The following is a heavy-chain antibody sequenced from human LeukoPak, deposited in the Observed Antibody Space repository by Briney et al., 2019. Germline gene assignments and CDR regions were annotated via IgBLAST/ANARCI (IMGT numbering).Heavy chain of an antibody. J-gene: IGHJ4*02. D-gene: IGHD1-1*01. V-gene: IGHV4-59*01. CDR1: GGSISSYY. CDR2: IYFSGST. CDR3: ARDRGTS. Sequence: SDTLSLTCTVSGGSISSYYWSWIRQPRGKGLEWIGYIYFSGSTNYNPSLKSRVTISVDTSKNQFSLKLSSVTAADTAVYYCARDRGTSWGQGTLVTVSS.